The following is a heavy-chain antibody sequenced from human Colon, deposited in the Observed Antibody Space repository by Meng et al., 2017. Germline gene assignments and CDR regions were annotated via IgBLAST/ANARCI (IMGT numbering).Heavy chain of an antibody. Sequence: GGSLRLSCVGSGFIFNNNGMNWVRQAPGKGLEGVSDISGSGDSTYYADSVKGRFTISRDNSRNTLYLQMNSLRVEDTAMYYCAKRRRDGYNSEFDSWGQGILVTVSS. J-gene: IGHJ4*02. D-gene: IGHD5-24*01. CDR3: AKRRRDGYNSEFDS. CDR2: ISGSGDST. CDR1: GFIFNNNG. V-gene: IGHV3-23*01.